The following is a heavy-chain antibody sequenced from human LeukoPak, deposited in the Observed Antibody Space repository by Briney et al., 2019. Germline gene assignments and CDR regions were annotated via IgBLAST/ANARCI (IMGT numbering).Heavy chain of an antibody. D-gene: IGHD3-22*01. CDR1: GFTFNNYW. J-gene: IGHJ4*02. Sequence: PGGSLRLSCAASGFTFNNYWMHWVRQAPGKGLVWVSGINSDGSSATYADSVKGRFTISRDNAKNTLYLEMNSLRAEDMDVYYCAIGVVITTAFDNWGQGTLVTVSS. CDR2: INSDGSSA. CDR3: AIGVVITTAFDN. V-gene: IGHV3-74*01.